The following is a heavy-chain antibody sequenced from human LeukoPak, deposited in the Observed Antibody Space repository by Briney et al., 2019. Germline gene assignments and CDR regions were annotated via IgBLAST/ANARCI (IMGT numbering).Heavy chain of an antibody. CDR3: ARASMGATRGTFDY. CDR2: IYYSGST. V-gene: IGHV4-59*01. D-gene: IGHD1-26*01. CDR1: GGSISTYY. J-gene: IGHJ4*02. Sequence: PSETLSHTCTVSGGSISTYYWSWIRQPPGKGLEWIGYIYYSGSTNYNPSLKSRVTISVDTSKKQFSLKVSSVTVADTAVYYCARASMGATRGTFDYWGQGTLVTVSS.